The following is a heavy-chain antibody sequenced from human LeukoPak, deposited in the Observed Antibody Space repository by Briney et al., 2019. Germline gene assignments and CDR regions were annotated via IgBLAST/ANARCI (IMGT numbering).Heavy chain of an antibody. CDR3: AKNGLLWFGESYFDY. V-gene: IGHV3-23*01. CDR2: ISGSGGST. Sequence: SCKASGGTFNTYSMHWFRQAPGKGLEWVSAISGSGGSTYYADSVKGRFTISRDNSKNTLYLQMNSLRAEDTAVYYCAKNGLLWFGESYFDYWGQGTLVTVSS. CDR1: GGTFNTYS. D-gene: IGHD3-10*01. J-gene: IGHJ4*02.